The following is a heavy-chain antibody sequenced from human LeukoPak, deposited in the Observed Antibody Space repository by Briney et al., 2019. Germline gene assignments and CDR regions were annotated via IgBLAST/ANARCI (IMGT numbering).Heavy chain of an antibody. Sequence: PSETLSLTCTVSGGSISSSSYYWGWIRQPPGKGLEWIGSIYYSGSTYYNPSLKSRVTISVDTSKNQFSLKLSSVTAADTAVYYCVRPKGGLWYFDLWGRGTLVTVSS. CDR3: VRPKGGLWYFDL. CDR1: GGSISSSSYY. CDR2: IYYSGST. J-gene: IGHJ2*01. V-gene: IGHV4-39*07.